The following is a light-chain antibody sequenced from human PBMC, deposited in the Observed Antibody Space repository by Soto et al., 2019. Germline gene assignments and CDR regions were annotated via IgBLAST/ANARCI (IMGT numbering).Light chain of an antibody. J-gene: IGKJ4*01. Sequence: DIQMTQSPSTLSGSVGDRVTITCRASQGISSYLAWYQQKPGKAPKLLIYAASSLQSGVPSRFSGSGSGTEFTLTISSLQPEDFATYYCLQHNSYPLTFGGGTKVDIK. CDR1: QGISSY. CDR2: AAS. CDR3: LQHNSYPLT. V-gene: IGKV1-17*03.